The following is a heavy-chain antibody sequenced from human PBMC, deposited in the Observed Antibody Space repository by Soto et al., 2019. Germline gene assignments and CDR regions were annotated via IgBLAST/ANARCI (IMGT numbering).Heavy chain of an antibody. CDR2: ISGSGGST. V-gene: IGHV3-23*01. Sequence: EVQLLESGGGLVQPGGSLRLSCAASGFTFSSYAMSWVRQAPGKGLEWVSAISGSGGSTYYADSMKGRFTISRDKSKNTLYLQMNSLRAEETAVYYCAKDPKATAWGYFDYWGQGTLVTVSS. D-gene: IGHD2-21*02. J-gene: IGHJ4*02. CDR3: AKDPKATAWGYFDY. CDR1: GFTFSSYA.